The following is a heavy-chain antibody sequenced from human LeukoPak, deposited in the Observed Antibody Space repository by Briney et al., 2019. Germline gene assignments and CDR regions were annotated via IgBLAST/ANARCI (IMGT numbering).Heavy chain of an antibody. CDR1: GGSISSGGYS. CDR2: IYHSGST. D-gene: IGHD1-1*01. J-gene: IGHJ4*02. CDR3: ARCLEGSHFDY. V-gene: IGHV4-30-2*01. Sequence: SQTLSLTCAVSGGSISSGGYSWSWIRQPPGKGLEWIGYIYHSGSTYYNPSLKSRVTISVDRSKNQFSLKLSSVTAADTAVYYCARCLEGSHFDYWGPGTLVTVSS.